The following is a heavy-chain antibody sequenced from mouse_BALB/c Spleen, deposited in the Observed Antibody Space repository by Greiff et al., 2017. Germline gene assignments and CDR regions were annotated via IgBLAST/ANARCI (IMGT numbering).Heavy chain of an antibody. CDR2: ISSGGST. D-gene: IGHD2-10*02. Sequence: EVKLMESGGGLVKPGGSLKLSCAASGFTFSSYAMSWVRQTPEKRLEWVASISSGGSTYYPDSEKGRFTISRDNARNILYLQMSSLRSEDTAMYYCAREKYGTSVDYWGQGTSVTVSS. CDR1: GFTFSSYA. CDR3: AREKYGTSVDY. V-gene: IGHV5-6-5*01. J-gene: IGHJ4*01.